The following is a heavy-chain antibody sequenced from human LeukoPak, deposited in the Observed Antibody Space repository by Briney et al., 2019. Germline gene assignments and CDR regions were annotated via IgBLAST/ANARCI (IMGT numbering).Heavy chain of an antibody. CDR2: IYTSGST. CDR3: ASAYSVGATKWFGAFDI. CDR1: GGSISSGSDY. D-gene: IGHD1-26*01. Sequence: SQTLSLTCTVSGGSISSGSDYWSWIRQPAGKGLEWIGRIYTSGSTNYNPSLKSRVTISVDTSKNQFSLKLSSVTAADTAVYYCASAYSVGATKWFGAFDIWGQGTMVTVSS. J-gene: IGHJ3*02. V-gene: IGHV4-61*02.